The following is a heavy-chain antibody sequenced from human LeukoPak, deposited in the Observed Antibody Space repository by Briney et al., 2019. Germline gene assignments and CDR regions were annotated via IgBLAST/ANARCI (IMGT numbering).Heavy chain of an antibody. CDR3: ARGRDGYNSGAFDI. Sequence: GGALRLSCAASGFIFSDYYMTWIRQAPGKGLEWISYISSSGSSIYYADSVKGRFTISRDNAKNSLYLQMNSLRAEDTAVYYCARGRDGYNSGAFDIWGQGTMVTVSS. CDR1: GFIFSDYY. CDR2: ISSSGSSI. V-gene: IGHV3-11*04. J-gene: IGHJ3*02. D-gene: IGHD5-24*01.